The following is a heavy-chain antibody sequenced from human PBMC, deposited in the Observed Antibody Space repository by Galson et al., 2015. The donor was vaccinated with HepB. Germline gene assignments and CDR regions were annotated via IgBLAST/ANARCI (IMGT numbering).Heavy chain of an antibody. CDR3: ARDVKPGMNTAMALFDY. D-gene: IGHD5-18*01. J-gene: IGHJ4*02. CDR1: GGSVSSGSYY. V-gene: IGHV4-61*01. CDR2: IYYSGST. Sequence: TLSLTCTVSGGSVSSGSYYWGWIRQPPGKGLEWIGYIYYSGSTNYNPSLKSRVTISVDTSKNQFSLKLSSVTAADTAVYYCARDVKPGMNTAMALFDYWGQGTLVTVSS.